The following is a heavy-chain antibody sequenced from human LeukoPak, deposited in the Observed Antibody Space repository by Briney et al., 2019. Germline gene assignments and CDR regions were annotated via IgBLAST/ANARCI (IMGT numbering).Heavy chain of an antibody. J-gene: IGHJ4*02. CDR1: GYTFTGYY. CDR3: ARGYYDSSAYYSADY. Sequence: ASVKVSCKASGYTFTGYYIHWVRQAPGQGLEWMGWINPNTGDTNYAQKFHGRVTMTRDTSISTAYMELTRLRSDDTAVYYCARGYYDSSAYYSADYWGQGTLVTVSS. V-gene: IGHV1-2*02. D-gene: IGHD3-22*01. CDR2: INPNTGDT.